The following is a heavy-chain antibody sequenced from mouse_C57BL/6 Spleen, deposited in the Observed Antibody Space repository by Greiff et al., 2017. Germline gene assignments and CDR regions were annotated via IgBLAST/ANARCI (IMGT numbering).Heavy chain of an antibody. D-gene: IGHD1-1*01. CDR2: IDPSDSET. Sequence: QVQLQQPGAELVRPGSSVKLSCKASGYTFTSYWMHWVQQRPIQGLEWIGNIDPSDSETHYNQKFKDKATLTVDKSSSTAYMQLSSLTSEDSAVXYCARWGVVAYYFDYWGQGTTLTVSS. CDR3: ARWGVVAYYFDY. V-gene: IGHV1-52*01. CDR1: GYTFTSYW. J-gene: IGHJ2*01.